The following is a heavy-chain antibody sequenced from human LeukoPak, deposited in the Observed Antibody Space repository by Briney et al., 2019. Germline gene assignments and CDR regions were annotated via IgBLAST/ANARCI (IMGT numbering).Heavy chain of an antibody. CDR2: IYHSGST. D-gene: IGHD5-12*01. CDR1: GGSISSYY. Sequence: SETLSLTCTVSGGSISSYYWSWIRQPPGKGLEWIGYIYHSGSTNYNPSLKSRVTISVNTSKNQFSLKLSSVTAADTAVYYCARGGGYASPIGYWGQGGLVTVSS. V-gene: IGHV4-59*01. J-gene: IGHJ4*02. CDR3: ARGGGYASPIGY.